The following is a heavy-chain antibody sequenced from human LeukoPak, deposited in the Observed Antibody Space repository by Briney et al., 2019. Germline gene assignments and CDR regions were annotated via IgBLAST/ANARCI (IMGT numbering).Heavy chain of an antibody. CDR3: ARGGLGYCSGGSCYPMDYYYGMDV. CDR2: MNPNSGNT. D-gene: IGHD2-15*01. V-gene: IGHV1-8*01. J-gene: IGHJ6*02. CDR1: GYTFTSYD. Sequence: ASVKVSCKASGYTFTSYDINWVRQATGQGLEWMGWMNPNSGNTGYAQKFQGRVTMTRNTSISTAYMELSSLRSEDTAVYYCARGGLGYCSGGSCYPMDYYYGMDVWGQGTTVTVSS.